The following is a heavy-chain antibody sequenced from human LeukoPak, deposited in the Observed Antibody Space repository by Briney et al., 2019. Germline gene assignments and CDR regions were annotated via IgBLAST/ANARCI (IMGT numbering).Heavy chain of an antibody. CDR3: ARVALEKGPGAFDI. V-gene: IGHV1-46*01. D-gene: IGHD3-3*01. CDR2: INPSGGST. CDR1: GYTFTSYY. Sequence: GASVKVSCKASGYTFTSYYMHWVRQAPGQGLEWMGIINPSGGSTTYAQRFQGRVTMTRDTSTSTVSMELSSLRSEDTVVYYCARVALEKGPGAFDIWGQGTMVTVSS. J-gene: IGHJ3*02.